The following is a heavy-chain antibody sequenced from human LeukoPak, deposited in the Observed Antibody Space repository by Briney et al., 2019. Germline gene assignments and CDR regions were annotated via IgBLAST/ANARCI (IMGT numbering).Heavy chain of an antibody. CDR1: GGCIGSYS. CDR3: ARLVVAAAPSCFDY. D-gene: IGHD2-15*01. J-gene: IGHJ4*02. CDR2: IYTSGNT. V-gene: IGHV4-4*07. Sequence: KPSETLSLTCTVSGGCIGSYSWSWIRQPAGKGLEWIGDIYTSGNTNYNTSLKSRVTMSVDTSKNQFSLNLYSVSAADTAVYYCARLVVAAAPSCFDYWGQGTLVTVSS.